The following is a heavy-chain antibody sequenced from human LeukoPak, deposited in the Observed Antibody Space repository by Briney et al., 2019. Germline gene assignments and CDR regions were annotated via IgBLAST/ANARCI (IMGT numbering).Heavy chain of an antibody. D-gene: IGHD6-13*01. CDR2: INPNSGGT. V-gene: IGHV1-2*02. Sequence: ASVKVSCKASGYTFTGYYMHWVRQAPGQGLEWMGWINPNSGGTNYAQKFQGRVTMTRDTSISTAYMELSSLRSEDTAVYYCARGLVEPQQLVWNAFDIWGQGTMVTVSS. CDR1: GYTFTGYY. J-gene: IGHJ3*02. CDR3: ARGLVEPQQLVWNAFDI.